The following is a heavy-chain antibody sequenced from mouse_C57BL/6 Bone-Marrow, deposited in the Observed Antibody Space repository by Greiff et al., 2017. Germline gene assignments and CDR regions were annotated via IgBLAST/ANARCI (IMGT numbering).Heavy chain of an antibody. CDR2: IDPSDSYT. D-gene: IGHD2-2*01. V-gene: IGHV1-69*01. Sequence: QVQLKQPGAELVMPGASVKLSCKASGYTFTSYWMHWVKQRPGQGLEWIGEIDPSDSYTNYNQKFKGKSTLTVDKSSSTAYMQLSSLTSEDSAVYYCAREDGYDVFAYWGQGTLVTVSA. CDR1: GYTFTSYW. CDR3: AREDGYDVFAY. J-gene: IGHJ3*01.